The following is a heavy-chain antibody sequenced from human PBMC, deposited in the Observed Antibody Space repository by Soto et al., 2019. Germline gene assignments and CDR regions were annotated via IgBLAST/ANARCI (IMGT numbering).Heavy chain of an antibody. V-gene: IGHV4-34*01. CDR2: INHSGST. CDR3: AKDLDVGNYYYGMDV. J-gene: IGHJ6*02. CDR1: GGSFSGYY. Sequence: SETLSLTCAVYGGSFSGYYWSWIRPHPGKGLEWIGEINHSGSTNYNPSLKSRVTISVDTSKNQFSLKLSSVTAADTAVYYCAKDLDVGNYYYGMDVWGQGTTVTVSS.